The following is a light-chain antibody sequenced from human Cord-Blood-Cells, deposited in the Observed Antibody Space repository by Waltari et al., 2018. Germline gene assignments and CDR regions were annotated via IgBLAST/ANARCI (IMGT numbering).Light chain of an antibody. CDR2: DAS. CDR1: QSVSSY. CDR3: QQRSNWPLT. Sequence: EIVLTQSPATLSLSPGERATLPCRASQSVSSYLAWYQQKPGQAPRLLLYDASNRANGIPARFSGSGSGTDFTLTISSLEPEDFAVYYCQQRSNWPLTFGGGTKVEIK. V-gene: IGKV3-11*01. J-gene: IGKJ4*01.